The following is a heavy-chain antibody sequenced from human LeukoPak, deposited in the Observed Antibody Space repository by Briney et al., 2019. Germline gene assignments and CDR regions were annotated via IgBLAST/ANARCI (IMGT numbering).Heavy chain of an antibody. D-gene: IGHD2-2*01. Sequence: SGPTLVKPTQTLTLTCTFSGFSLGTSGVGVGWIRQPPGKALEWLALIYWDDDKRYSPSLKSRLTITKDTSKNQVVLTMTNMDPVDTATYYCAHIVVPAEPFYFDYWGQGTLVTVSS. CDR1: GFSLGTSGVG. J-gene: IGHJ4*02. CDR2: IYWDDDK. V-gene: IGHV2-5*02. CDR3: AHIVVPAEPFYFDY.